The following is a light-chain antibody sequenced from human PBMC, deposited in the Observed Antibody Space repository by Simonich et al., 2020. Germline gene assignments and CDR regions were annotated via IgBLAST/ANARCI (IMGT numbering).Light chain of an antibody. Sequence: DIVMTQSPDSLAVSLGARATITCNSSQSVLYSSTNKNYLAWYPQKPGQPHKLLIYWASTRESGVPDRFSGSGSGTDFTLTISSLQAEDVAVYYCQQYYSTPYTFGQGTKLEIK. CDR1: QSVLYSSTNKNY. V-gene: IGKV4-1*01. J-gene: IGKJ2*01. CDR3: QQYYSTPYT. CDR2: WAS.